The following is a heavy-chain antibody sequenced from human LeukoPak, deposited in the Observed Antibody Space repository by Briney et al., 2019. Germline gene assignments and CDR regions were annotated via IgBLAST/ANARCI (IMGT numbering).Heavy chain of an antibody. CDR1: AFTFSDYY. V-gene: IGHV3-11*04. Sequence: GGSLRLSCAASAFTFSDYYMSWIRQAPGKGLEWVSYISSSGSTIYYADSVKGRFTISRDNAKNSLYLQMNSLRAEDTAVYYCARSPDYCGGDCYPDYYYYYMDVWGKGTTVTVSS. D-gene: IGHD2-21*02. CDR2: ISSSGSTI. J-gene: IGHJ6*03. CDR3: ARSPDYCGGDCYPDYYYYYMDV.